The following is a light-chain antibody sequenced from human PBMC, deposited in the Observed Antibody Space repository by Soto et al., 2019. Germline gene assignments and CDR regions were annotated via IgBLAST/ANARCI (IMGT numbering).Light chain of an antibody. CDR3: QQFSSYPLT. V-gene: IGKV3-20*01. CDR1: QSFRGL. J-gene: IGKJ4*01. CDR2: DAS. Sequence: EVVLTQSPVTLSLSPGERATLSCRASQSFRGLLAWYQQKPGQAPRLLIYDASSRATGIPDRFSGGGSGTDFTLTISRLEPEDFAVYYCQQFSSYPLTFGGGTKVDIK.